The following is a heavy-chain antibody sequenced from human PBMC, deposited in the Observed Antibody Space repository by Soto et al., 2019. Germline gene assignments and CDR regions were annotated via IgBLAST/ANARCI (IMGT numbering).Heavy chain of an antibody. J-gene: IGHJ4*02. CDR1: GFTFSTYE. V-gene: IGHV3-48*03. CDR3: TRDLYSYDV. Sequence: QPGGSLRLSCVASGFTFSTYEMNWVRQAPGKGLEWVSYISSSGTTIYYADSVTGRFTISRDNAKNSLYLQMNSLRVEDSAIYYCTRDLYSYDVWGQGTLVTVSS. D-gene: IGHD3-16*01. CDR2: ISSSGTTI.